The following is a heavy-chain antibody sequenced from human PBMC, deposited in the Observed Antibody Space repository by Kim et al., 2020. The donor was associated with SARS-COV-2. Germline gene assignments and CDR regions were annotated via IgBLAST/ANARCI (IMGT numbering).Heavy chain of an antibody. CDR3: ARVGDYVWGSYRPLDY. Sequence: VKGRFTSSRDNSKNTLYLQMNSLRAEDTAVYYCARVGDYVWGSYRPLDYWGQGTLVTVSS. D-gene: IGHD3-16*02. V-gene: IGHV3-30*01. J-gene: IGHJ4*02.